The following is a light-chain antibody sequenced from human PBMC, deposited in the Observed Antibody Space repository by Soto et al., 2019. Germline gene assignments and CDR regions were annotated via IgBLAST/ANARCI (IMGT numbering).Light chain of an antibody. CDR3: SSYTRRSTLV. CDR2: EVT. J-gene: IGLJ1*01. Sequence: QSALTQPASVSGSPGQSITISCTGTSSDVGGYNYVSWYQQHPGKAPKLMIYEVTNRPSGVSSRFSGSQSGNTASLTISGLREEDEAYYYCSSYTRRSTLVFGTGTKLTVL. CDR1: SSDVGGYNY. V-gene: IGLV2-14*01.